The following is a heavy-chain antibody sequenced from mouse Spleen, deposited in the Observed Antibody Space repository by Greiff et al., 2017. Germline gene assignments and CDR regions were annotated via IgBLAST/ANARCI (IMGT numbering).Heavy chain of an antibody. CDR2: IYPRSGNT. V-gene: IGHV1-81*01. J-gene: IGHJ1*01. D-gene: IGHD2-4*01. CDR1: GYTFTSYG. Sequence: QVQLQQSGAELARPGASVKLSCKASGYTFTSYGISWVKQRTGQGLEWIGEIYPRSGNTYYNEKFKGKATLTADKSSSTAYMELRSLTSEDSAVYFCANYDYDGRYFDVWGAGTTVTVSS. CDR3: ANYDYDGRYFDV.